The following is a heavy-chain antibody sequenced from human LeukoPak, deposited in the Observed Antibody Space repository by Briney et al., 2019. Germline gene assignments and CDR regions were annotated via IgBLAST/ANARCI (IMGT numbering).Heavy chain of an antibody. CDR2: IYYSGST. D-gene: IGHD3-10*02. CDR3: ARHVRGVTYYFDF. V-gene: IGHV4-59*08. CDR1: GDSISGYY. Sequence: SETLSLTCTVSGDSISGYYWSWIRQPPGKGLEWIGYIYYSGSTYYDPSLKSRVTISVDTSKNQFSLKLSSVTAADTAMYYCARHVRGVTYYFDFWGQGTLVPVSS. J-gene: IGHJ4*02.